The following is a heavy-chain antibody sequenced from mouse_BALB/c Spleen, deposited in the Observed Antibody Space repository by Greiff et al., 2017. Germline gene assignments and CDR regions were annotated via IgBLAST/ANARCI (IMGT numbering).Heavy chain of an antibody. CDR2: ISSGGSYT. J-gene: IGHJ2*01. V-gene: IGHV5-6*01. Sequence: EVQGVESGGDLVKPGGSLKLSCAASGFTFSSYGMSWVRQTPDKRLEWVATISSGGSYTYYPDSVKGRFTISRDNAKNTLYLQMSSLKSEDTAMYYCARRYTKFSPYFDYWGQGTTLTVSS. CDR1: GFTFSSYG. D-gene: IGHD5-1-1*01. CDR3: ARRYTKFSPYFDY.